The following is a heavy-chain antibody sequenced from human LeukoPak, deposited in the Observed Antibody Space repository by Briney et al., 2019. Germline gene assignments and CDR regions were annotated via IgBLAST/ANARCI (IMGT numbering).Heavy chain of an antibody. Sequence: GGSLRLSCAASGFTFSSYGMSWVRQAPGKGLEWVATIKQDGREKNYVESVKGRLTISRDNAKNSLYLQMNSLRAKDTAVYYCARVGGRYSPIGYWGQGTLVTVSS. D-gene: IGHD5-18*01. V-gene: IGHV3-7*01. CDR2: IKQDGREK. CDR1: GFTFSSYG. CDR3: ARVGGRYSPIGY. J-gene: IGHJ4*02.